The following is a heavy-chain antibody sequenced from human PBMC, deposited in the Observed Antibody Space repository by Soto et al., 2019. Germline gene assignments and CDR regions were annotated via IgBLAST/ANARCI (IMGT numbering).Heavy chain of an antibody. J-gene: IGHJ3*02. CDR2: ISGSGGST. CDR1: GFKFSSYA. V-gene: IGHV3-23*01. CDR3: ARCCLSPPTITMVRGVIITGRDAFDI. Sequence: PGGSLRLSCAASGFKFSSYAMSWVRQAPGKGLEWVSVISGSGGSTYYTDSVKGRFTISRDNSKNTLYLQMNSLRAEDTAVYYCARCCLSPPTITMVRGVIITGRDAFDIWGQGTMVTVSS. D-gene: IGHD3-10*01.